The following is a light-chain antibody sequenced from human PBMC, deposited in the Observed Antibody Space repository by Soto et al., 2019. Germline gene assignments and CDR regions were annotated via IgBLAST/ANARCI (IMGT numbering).Light chain of an antibody. Sequence: GIIRDRANITCRASQSISSWLAWYQQKPGKAPKLLMYKASSLESGVPSRFSGSGSGTEFTLTISILQPDDFAPDYSQHSNSHSWPFGQGANVAIK. CDR3: QHSNSHSWP. J-gene: IGKJ1*01. V-gene: IGKV1-5*03. CDR2: KAS. CDR1: QSISSW.